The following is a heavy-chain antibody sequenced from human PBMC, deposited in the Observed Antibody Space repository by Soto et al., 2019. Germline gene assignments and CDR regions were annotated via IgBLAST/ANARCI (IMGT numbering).Heavy chain of an antibody. CDR2: IYPGDSDT. Sequence: GESLKISCQGSGYSFASYWIGWVRQMPGKDLEWMGIIYPGDSDTRYSPSFQGQVTISADESLRTAYLQWTSLKASDTALYYCARTRSFTLGFYYDGMDVWGQGTSVTVSS. V-gene: IGHV5-51*03. CDR1: GYSFASYW. D-gene: IGHD6-6*01. CDR3: ARTRSFTLGFYYDGMDV. J-gene: IGHJ6*02.